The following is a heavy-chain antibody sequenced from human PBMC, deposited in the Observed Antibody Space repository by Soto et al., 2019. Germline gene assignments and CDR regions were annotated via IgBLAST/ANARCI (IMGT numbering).Heavy chain of an antibody. Sequence: SETLSLTCAVYGGSFSGYYLSWIRQPPGKGLEWIGEINHSGSTNYNPSLKSRVTISVDTSKNQFSLKLSSVTAADTAVYYCARGPYTPYYDFWSGFRFWGQGTLVTVSS. V-gene: IGHV4-34*01. CDR1: GGSFSGYY. J-gene: IGHJ4*02. D-gene: IGHD3-3*01. CDR3: ARGPYTPYYDFWSGFRF. CDR2: INHSGST.